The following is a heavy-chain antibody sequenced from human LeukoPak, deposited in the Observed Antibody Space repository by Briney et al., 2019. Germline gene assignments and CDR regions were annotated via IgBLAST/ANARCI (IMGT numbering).Heavy chain of an antibody. CDR2: ISSSSSYI. CDR1: GFTFSNYS. CDR3: ARDLGHYYGSGSYYC. D-gene: IGHD3-10*01. Sequence: GGSLRLSSAASGFTFSNYSMNWVRQAPGKGLEWVSSISSSSSYIYYADSVKGRFTISRDNAKNSLYLQMNSLRAEDTAVYYCARDLGHYYGSGSYYCWGQGTMVTVSS. J-gene: IGHJ3*01. V-gene: IGHV3-21*01.